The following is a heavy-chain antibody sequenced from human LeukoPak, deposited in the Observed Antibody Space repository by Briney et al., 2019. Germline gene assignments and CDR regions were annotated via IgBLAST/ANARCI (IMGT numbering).Heavy chain of an antibody. V-gene: IGHV3-7*01. CDR1: GFTFSTYW. Sequence: GGSLRLSCAASGFTFSTYWMTWVRQAPGKGLEWVANISPDGGVQSYVDSAKGRFSISRDNAKNSLYLQMHSLRAEDTAVYYCAGNLVAAAPGDAWGQGTLVTVSS. D-gene: IGHD2-2*01. J-gene: IGHJ5*02. CDR2: ISPDGGVQ. CDR3: AGNLVAAAPGDA.